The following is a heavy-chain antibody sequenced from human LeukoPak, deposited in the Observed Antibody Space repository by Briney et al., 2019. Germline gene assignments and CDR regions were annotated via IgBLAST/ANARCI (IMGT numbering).Heavy chain of an antibody. D-gene: IGHD2-2*01. Sequence: GGSLRLSCAASGFTFDDYGMSWVRHAPGKGLEWVSGINWNGGSTGYADSVKGRFTISRDNAKNSLYLQMNSLRADDTAVYYCARSGYLGPDYWGQGTPVIVSP. J-gene: IGHJ4*02. CDR1: GFTFDDYG. CDR3: ARSGYLGPDY. CDR2: INWNGGST. V-gene: IGHV3-20*04.